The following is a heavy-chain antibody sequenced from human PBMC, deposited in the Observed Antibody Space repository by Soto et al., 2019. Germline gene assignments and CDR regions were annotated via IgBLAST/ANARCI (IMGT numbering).Heavy chain of an antibody. CDR2: MSYDGGNK. D-gene: IGHD6-6*01. Sequence: GGSLRLSCAASGFTFSSYAMHWVRQAPGKGLEWVAVMSYDGGNKYYADSVKGRFTISRDNSKNTLYLQMNSLRAEDTAVYYCARDRGRYSSSSLDYYYYGMDVWGQGTTVTVSS. CDR3: ARDRGRYSSSSLDYYYYGMDV. CDR1: GFTFSSYA. J-gene: IGHJ6*02. V-gene: IGHV3-30-3*01.